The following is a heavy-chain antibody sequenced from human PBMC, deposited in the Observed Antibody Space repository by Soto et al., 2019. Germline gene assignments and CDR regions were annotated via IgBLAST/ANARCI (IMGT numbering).Heavy chain of an antibody. V-gene: IGHV1-3*01. J-gene: IGHJ6*02. CDR2: INAGNGNT. CDR1: GYTFTSYG. D-gene: IGHD3-22*01. CDR3: ARDPNDSSAYYHPYYYGMDV. Sequence: QIQLMQSGAEVKKPGASVKVSCKASGYTFTSYGIHWVRPAPGQRLEWTGWINAGNGNTKYSAKLQGRVTITRDTSASTVYLELSSLRSEDTAVYYCARDPNDSSAYYHPYYYGMDVWGQGTTVTVSS.